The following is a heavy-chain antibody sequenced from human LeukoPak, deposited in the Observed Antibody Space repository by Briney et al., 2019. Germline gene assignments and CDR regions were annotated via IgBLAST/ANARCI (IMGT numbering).Heavy chain of an antibody. V-gene: IGHV4-59*01. CDR3: ARFDYGGNYFDY. CDR1: GGSISSYY. J-gene: IGHJ4*02. D-gene: IGHD4/OR15-4a*01. Sequence: PSETLSLTCTVSGGSISSYYWSWIRQPPGKGLEWIGYIYYRGSTNYNPSLKSRVTISVDTSKNQFSLKLSSVTAADTAVYYCARFDYGGNYFDYWGQGTLVTVSS. CDR2: IYYRGST.